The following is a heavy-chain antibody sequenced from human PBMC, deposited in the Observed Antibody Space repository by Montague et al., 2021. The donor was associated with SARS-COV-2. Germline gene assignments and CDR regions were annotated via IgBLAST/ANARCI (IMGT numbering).Heavy chain of an antibody. V-gene: IGHV4-34*01. CDR3: ARRAQRGVRGLDA. J-gene: IGHJ3*01. CDR2: INESVSA. D-gene: IGHD3-10*01. Sequence: SETLSLTCAVNGGSFSDYYWTWIRQPPGKGLEWIGEINESVSANYTPSLKSRVTISIDAAKSQFSLNLYSVTAADTALYYCARRAQRGVRGLDAWGQGTLVTVSS. CDR1: GGSFSDYY.